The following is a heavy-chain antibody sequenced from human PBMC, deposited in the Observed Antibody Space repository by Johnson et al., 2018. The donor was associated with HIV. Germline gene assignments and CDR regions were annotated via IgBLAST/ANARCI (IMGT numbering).Heavy chain of an antibody. CDR1: GFTFSSYG. V-gene: IGHV3-30*18. Sequence: VQLVESGGGVVQPGRSLRLSCAASGFTFSSYGMHWVRQAPGKGLEWVAVISYDGNNTYYADSVKGRFTISRDNSKNTLYLQMNSLRAEDTAVYYCAKPMGGDDAFDIWGQGTTVTVSS. D-gene: IGHD3-16*01. CDR2: ISYDGNNT. J-gene: IGHJ3*02. CDR3: AKPMGGDDAFDI.